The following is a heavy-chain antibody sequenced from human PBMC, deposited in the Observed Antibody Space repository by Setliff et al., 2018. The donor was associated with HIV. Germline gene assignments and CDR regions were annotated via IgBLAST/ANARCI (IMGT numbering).Heavy chain of an antibody. D-gene: IGHD2-15*01. J-gene: IGHJ4*02. Sequence: SETLSLTCTVSRYSVNSEYYWGWIRQPPGEGLETPGRGLEWIGHIYHSGSTYFNPSLRSRLTMSINTSKNQFSLKLSSVTAADTAVYYCARRDEYCGGGNCYSPFDYWGQGTLVTVSS. V-gene: IGHV4-38-2*02. CDR3: ARRDEYCGGGNCYSPFDY. CDR1: RYSVNSEYY. CDR2: IYHSGST.